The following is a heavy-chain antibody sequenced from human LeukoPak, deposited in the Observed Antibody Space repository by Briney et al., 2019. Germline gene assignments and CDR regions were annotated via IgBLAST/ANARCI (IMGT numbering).Heavy chain of an antibody. V-gene: IGHV4-31*03. CDR3: ARGGAMIVVNHNWFDH. Sequence: PSQTLSLTCTVSGGSISSGGYYWSWIRQHPGKGLEWVGYIYYSGSTYYNPSLKSRVTISVDTSKNQFSLKLSSVTAADTAVYYCARGGAMIVVNHNWFDHWGQGTLVTVSS. CDR1: GGSISSGGYY. CDR2: IYYSGST. D-gene: IGHD3-22*01. J-gene: IGHJ5*02.